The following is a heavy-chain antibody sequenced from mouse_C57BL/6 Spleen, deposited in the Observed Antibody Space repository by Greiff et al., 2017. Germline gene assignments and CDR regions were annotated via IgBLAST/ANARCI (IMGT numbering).Heavy chain of an antibody. CDR3: ANYYGSSYVNAMDY. CDR2: ISYDGSN. J-gene: IGHJ4*01. Sequence: ESGPGLVKPSQSLSLTCSVTGYSITSGYYWNWIRQFPGNKLEWMGYISYDGSNNYNPSLKNRISITRDTSKNQFFLKLNSVTTEDTATYYCANYYGSSYVNAMDYWGQGTSVTVSS. CDR1: GYSITSGYY. V-gene: IGHV3-6*01. D-gene: IGHD1-1*01.